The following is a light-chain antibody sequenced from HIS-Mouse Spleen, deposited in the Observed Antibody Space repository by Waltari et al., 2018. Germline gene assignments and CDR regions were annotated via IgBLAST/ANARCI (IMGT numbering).Light chain of an antibody. J-gene: IGLJ2*01. V-gene: IGLV3-10*01. CDR2: EDS. Sequence: SYELTQPPSVSVSPGQTARITCSGAALPKKYAYWYQQKSGQAPARVIYEDSKRPSGIPERFSGSSSGTMATLTISGAQVEDEADYYCYSTDSSGNHRVFGGGTKLTVL. CDR1: ALPKKY. CDR3: YSTDSSGNHRV.